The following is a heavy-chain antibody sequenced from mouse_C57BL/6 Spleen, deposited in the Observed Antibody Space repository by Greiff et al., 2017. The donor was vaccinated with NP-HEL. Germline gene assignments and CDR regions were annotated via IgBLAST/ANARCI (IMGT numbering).Heavy chain of an antibody. Sequence: DVKLQESGPGMVKPSQSLSLTCTVTGYSITSGYDWHWIRHFPGNKLEWMGYISYSGSTNYNPSLKSRISITHDTSKNHFFLKLNSVTTEDTATYYCARGKLGRLDYWGQGTTLTVSS. CDR2: ISYSGST. CDR3: ARGKLGRLDY. V-gene: IGHV3-1*01. J-gene: IGHJ2*01. CDR1: GYSITSGYD. D-gene: IGHD4-1*01.